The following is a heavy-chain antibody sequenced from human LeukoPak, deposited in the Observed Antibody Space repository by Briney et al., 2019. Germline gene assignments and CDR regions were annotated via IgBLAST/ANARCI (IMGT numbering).Heavy chain of an antibody. V-gene: IGHV1-69*02. D-gene: IGHD3-9*01. CDR2: IIPILGIA. CDR3: ARLRYFDWFPDY. CDR1: GGTFSSYT. J-gene: IGHJ4*02. Sequence: APVKVSCKASGGTFSSYTISWVRQAPGQGLEWMGRIIPILGIANYAQKFQGRVTITADKSTSTAYMELSSLRSEDTAVYYCARLRYFDWFPDYWGQGTLVTVSS.